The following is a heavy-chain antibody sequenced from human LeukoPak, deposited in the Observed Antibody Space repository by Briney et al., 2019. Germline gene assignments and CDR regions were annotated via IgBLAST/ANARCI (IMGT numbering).Heavy chain of an antibody. V-gene: IGHV3-74*01. D-gene: IGHD6-13*01. CDR3: AREGYSSSWYAEYYFDY. J-gene: IGHJ4*02. CDR1: GPIVSTNY. Sequence: GGSLRLSCAVFGPIVSTNYMSWVRQAPGKGLVWVSRINSDGSSTSYADSVKGRFTISRDNAKNTLYLQMNSLRAEDTAVYYCAREGYSSSWYAEYYFDYWGQGTLVTVSS. CDR2: INSDGSST.